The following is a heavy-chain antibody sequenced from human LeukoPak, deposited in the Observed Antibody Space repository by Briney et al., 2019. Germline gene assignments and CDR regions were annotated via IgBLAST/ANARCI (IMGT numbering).Heavy chain of an antibody. CDR2: IYYSGST. D-gene: IGHD6-19*01. J-gene: IGHJ5*02. CDR1: GGSISSYY. Sequence: SETLPLTCTVSGGSISSYYWSWIRQPPGKGLEWIGYIYYSGSTNYNPSLKSRVTISVDTSKNQFSLKLSSVTAADTAVYYCARVAVSASGPGYWFDPWGQGTLVTVSS. CDR3: ARVAVSASGPGYWFDP. V-gene: IGHV4-59*08.